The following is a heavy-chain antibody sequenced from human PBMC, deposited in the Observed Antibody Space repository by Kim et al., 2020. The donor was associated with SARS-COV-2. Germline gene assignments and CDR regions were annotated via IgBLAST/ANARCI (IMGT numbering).Heavy chain of an antibody. J-gene: IGHJ6*02. Sequence: GGSLRLSWAASGFTFSSYWMSWVRQAPGKGLEWVANIKQDGSEKYYVDSVKGRFTISRDNAKNSLYLQMNSLRAEDTAVFYCARDPNYYYDSSGYYPQGGYYYGKDVGGQGTTVTVSS. V-gene: IGHV3-7*01. CDR3: ARDPNYYYDSSGYYPQGGYYYGKDV. D-gene: IGHD3-22*01. CDR1: GFTFSSYW. CDR2: IKQDGSEK.